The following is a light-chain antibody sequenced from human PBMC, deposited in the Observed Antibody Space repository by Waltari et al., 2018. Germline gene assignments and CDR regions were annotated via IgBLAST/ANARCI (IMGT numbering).Light chain of an antibody. CDR3: QQRSNWTPHT. CDR1: QSVGSY. Sequence: EIVLTQSPATLSLSPGDTATLSCRASQSVGSYLAWYQQKPGQPPRLLIYDASNRATGVPARFRGSGSGTDFTLTISSPEAEDFAVYYCQQRSNWTPHTFGQGARLEIK. J-gene: IGKJ2*01. V-gene: IGKV3-11*01. CDR2: DAS.